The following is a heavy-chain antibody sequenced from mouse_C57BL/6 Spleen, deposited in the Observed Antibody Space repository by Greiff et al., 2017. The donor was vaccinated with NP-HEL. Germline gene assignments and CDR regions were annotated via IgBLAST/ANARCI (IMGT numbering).Heavy chain of an antibody. J-gene: IGHJ3*01. CDR3: ARGGIYYGNPAWFAY. Sequence: EVQLQQSEGGLVQPGSSMKLSCTASGFTFSDYYMAWVRQVPEKGLEWVANINHDGSSTYYLDSLKSRFIISRDNAKNILYLQMSSLKSEDTATYYCARGGIYYGNPAWFAYWGQGTLVTVSA. V-gene: IGHV5-16*01. CDR2: INHDGSST. D-gene: IGHD2-1*01. CDR1: GFTFSDYY.